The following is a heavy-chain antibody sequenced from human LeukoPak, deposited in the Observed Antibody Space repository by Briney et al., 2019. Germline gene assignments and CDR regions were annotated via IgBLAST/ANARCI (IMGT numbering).Heavy chain of an antibody. V-gene: IGHV1-2*02. CDR2: INPNSGGT. Sequence: ASVKVSCKASGYTFTGYYMHWVRQAPGQGLEWMGWINPNSGGTNYAQKFQGRVTMTRDTSISTAYMELSRLRSDDTAVYYCASSDGDDGPFYYYNYMDVWGQGTTLTV. D-gene: IGHD4-17*01. J-gene: IGHJ6*03. CDR1: GYTFTGYY. CDR3: ASSDGDDGPFYYYNYMDV.